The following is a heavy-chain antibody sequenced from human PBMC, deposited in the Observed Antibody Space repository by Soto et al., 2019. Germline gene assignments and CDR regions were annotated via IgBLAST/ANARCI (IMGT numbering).Heavy chain of an antibody. Sequence: QVQLEQSGAEVKKPGASVKVSCKASGYTFTSYGISWVRQAAGQGLEWMGWISVYYGNTNYAENLQGRVTMTTDTSSSTAYMELRSLRSDDAAVYYCARDSGAYGEYVGENCSYGMDVWGQGTTVTVSS. CDR3: ARDSGAYGEYVGENCSYGMDV. CDR1: GYTFTSYG. V-gene: IGHV1-18*01. CDR2: ISVYYGNT. D-gene: IGHD4-17*01. J-gene: IGHJ6*02.